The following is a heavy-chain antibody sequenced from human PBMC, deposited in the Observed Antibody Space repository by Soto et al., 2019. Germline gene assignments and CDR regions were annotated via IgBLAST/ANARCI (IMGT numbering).Heavy chain of an antibody. Sequence: SETLSLTCAVSCGSISSGGYSWSWIRQPPGKGLEWIGYIYHSGSTYYNPSLKSRVTISVDRSKNQFSLKLSSVTAADTAVYYCATDSRPYCSSTSCYRYGMDVWGQGTTVTSP. V-gene: IGHV4-30-2*01. J-gene: IGHJ6*02. CDR2: IYHSGST. CDR1: CGSISSGGYS. D-gene: IGHD2-2*01. CDR3: ATDSRPYCSSTSCYRYGMDV.